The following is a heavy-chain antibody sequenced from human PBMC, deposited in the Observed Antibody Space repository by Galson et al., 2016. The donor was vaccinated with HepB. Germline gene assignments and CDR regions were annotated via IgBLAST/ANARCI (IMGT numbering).Heavy chain of an antibody. Sequence: SLRLSCAASGFTVSRYYMSRVRQAPGKGLEWVSVIYSGGGTFYADSVKGRFTVSRDNSRNTLYVQMNNLRAEDTAVYYCARDYPGSSGNAGTFDIWGQGTMVAVSS. CDR2: IYSGGGT. J-gene: IGHJ3*02. V-gene: IGHV3-53*01. D-gene: IGHD6-25*01. CDR3: ARDYPGSSGNAGTFDI. CDR1: GFTVSRYY.